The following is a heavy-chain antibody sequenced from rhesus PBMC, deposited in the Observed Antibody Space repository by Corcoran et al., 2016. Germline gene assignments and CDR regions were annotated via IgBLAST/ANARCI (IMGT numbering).Heavy chain of an antibody. J-gene: IGHJ3*01. D-gene: IGHD6-25*01. Sequence: EVQLVETGGGLVQPGGSLKLSCAASGFTFSSYGMSWVRQAPGQGLEWVSAINSGGGRTDYAESVKGTCTISRDNSKNTRSLQMNSLRVEDTAVYYCAKVGYSGSRDRFDFWGQGLRVTVSS. CDR2: INSGGGRT. CDR1: GFTFSSYG. V-gene: IGHV3S5*01. CDR3: AKVGYSGSRDRFDF.